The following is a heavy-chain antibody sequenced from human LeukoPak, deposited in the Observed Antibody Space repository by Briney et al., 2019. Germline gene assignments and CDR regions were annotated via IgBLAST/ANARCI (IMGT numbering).Heavy chain of an antibody. CDR1: GGSISSGSYY. V-gene: IGHV4-61*02. Sequence: PSETLSLTCTVSGGSISSGSYYWSWIRQPAGKGLEWIGRIYTSGSTNYNPSLKSRVTISVDTSKNQFSLKLSSVTAADTAVYYCARGMYYYDSSGPLGYWGQGTLVTVSS. J-gene: IGHJ4*02. CDR2: IYTSGST. D-gene: IGHD3-22*01. CDR3: ARGMYYYDSSGPLGY.